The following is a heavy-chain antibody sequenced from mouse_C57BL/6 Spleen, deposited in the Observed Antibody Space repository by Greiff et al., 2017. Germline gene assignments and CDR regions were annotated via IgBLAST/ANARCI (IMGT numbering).Heavy chain of an antibody. CDR3: ARQDYDAMDY. J-gene: IGHJ4*01. V-gene: IGHV1-69*01. CDR2: IDPSDSYT. CDR1: GYTFTSYW. Sequence: QVQLQQSGAELVMPGASVKLSCKASGYTFTSYWMHWVKQRPGQGLEWIGEIDPSDSYTNYNQKFKGKSTLTVDKSSSTAYMQLSSLTSEDSAVYYCARQDYDAMDYWGQGTSVTVSS.